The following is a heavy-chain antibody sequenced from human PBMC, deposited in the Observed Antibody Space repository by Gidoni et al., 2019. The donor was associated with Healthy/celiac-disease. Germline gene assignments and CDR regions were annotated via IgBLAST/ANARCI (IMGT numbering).Heavy chain of an antibody. D-gene: IGHD3-3*01. CDR1: GFTFSSYW. V-gene: IGHV3-74*01. CDR2: INSDGSST. CDR3: ARVWGNYDFWSTNKGTDAFDI. J-gene: IGHJ3*02. Sequence: EVQLVESGGGLVQPGGSLRLSCAASGFTFSSYWMHWVRQAPGKGLVWVSRINSDGSSTSYADSVKGRFTISRDNAKNTLYLQMNSLRAEDTAVYYCARVWGNYDFWSTNKGTDAFDIWGQGTMVTVSS.